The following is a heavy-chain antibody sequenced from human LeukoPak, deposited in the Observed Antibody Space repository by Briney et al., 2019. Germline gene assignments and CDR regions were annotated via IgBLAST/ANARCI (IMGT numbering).Heavy chain of an antibody. CDR3: ARAGVSSSSWYFDY. CDR2: IIPIFGTA. Sequence: SVKVSCKASVGTFSSYAISWVRQAPGQGREGMGRIIPIFGTANYAQKFQGRVTITTDESTSTDYMELSSLRSEDTAVYYCARAGVSSSSWYFDYWGQGTLVTVSS. D-gene: IGHD6-13*01. J-gene: IGHJ4*02. V-gene: IGHV1-69*05. CDR1: VGTFSSYA.